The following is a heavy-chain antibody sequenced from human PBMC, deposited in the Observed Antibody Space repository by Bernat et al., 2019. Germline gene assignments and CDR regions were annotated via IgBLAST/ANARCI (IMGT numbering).Heavy chain of an antibody. Sequence: EVQVVESGGGLVKPGGSLRLSCAASGFNINSYWTTWVRQAPGKGLEWVANIKPDGSEMFYVDSVKGRFTISGDNSKNSLYLQMNSLRAEDTAVYYCARDRRVYGMDVWGQGTTVTVSS. J-gene: IGHJ6*02. CDR3: ARDRRVYGMDV. V-gene: IGHV3-7*03. CDR2: IKPDGSEM. CDR1: GFNINSYW.